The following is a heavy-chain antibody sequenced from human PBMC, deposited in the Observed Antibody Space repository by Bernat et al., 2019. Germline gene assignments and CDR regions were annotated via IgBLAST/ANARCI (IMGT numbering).Heavy chain of an antibody. D-gene: IGHD5-12*01. V-gene: IGHV3-21*01. CDR1: GFTFSSYS. CDR2: ISSSSYI. CDR3: ARAEGQRGYSGYEA. Sequence: EVQLVESGGGLVKPGGSLRLSCAASGFTFSSYSMNWVRQAPGKGLEWVSSISSSSYIYYADSVKGRFTISRDNAKISLYLQMNSLRAEDTAVYYCARAEGQRGYSGYEAWGQGTLVTVSS. J-gene: IGHJ5*02.